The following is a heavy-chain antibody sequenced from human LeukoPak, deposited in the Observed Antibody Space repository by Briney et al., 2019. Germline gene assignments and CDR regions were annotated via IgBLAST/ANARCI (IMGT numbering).Heavy chain of an antibody. Sequence: GGSLRLSCAASGFTFPQYWMSWVRQAPGKGLEWVANIRQDGSDKYYVDSVKGRFTISRDNAKNSLYLQMNSLRAEDTAVYYCTLGDYYAEYFQHWGQGTLVTVSS. J-gene: IGHJ1*01. D-gene: IGHD4-17*01. V-gene: IGHV3-7*03. CDR3: TLGDYYAEYFQH. CDR2: IRQDGSDK. CDR1: GFTFPQYW.